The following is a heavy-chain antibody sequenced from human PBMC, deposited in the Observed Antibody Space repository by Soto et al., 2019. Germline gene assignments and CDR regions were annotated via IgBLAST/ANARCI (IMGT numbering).Heavy chain of an antibody. V-gene: IGHV4-39*01. CDR2: IYYSGST. D-gene: IGHD3-10*01. CDR1: GGSISSSSYY. CDR3: ARSNYYGSGSYGGWFDP. J-gene: IGHJ5*02. Sequence: QLQLQESGPGLVKPSETLSLTCTVSGGSISSSSYYWGWIRQPPGKGLEWIGSIYYSGSTYYNPSLKSRVTISVDTPKNQFSLKLSSVTAADTAVYYCARSNYYGSGSYGGWFDPWGQGTLVTVSS.